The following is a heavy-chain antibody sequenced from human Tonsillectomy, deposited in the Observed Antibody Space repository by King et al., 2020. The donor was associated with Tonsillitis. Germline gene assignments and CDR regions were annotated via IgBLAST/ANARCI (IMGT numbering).Heavy chain of an antibody. Sequence: QLQESGPGVVKPSETLSLTCTVSGGYISSSEHYWAWIRQPPGEGLGWIGDMYYRGTIFYNPSLKSRITISGGTSENRFSLKLSSVTAADTAVYFCARYVSGSFDYWGQGALVTVSS. CDR2: MYYRGTI. J-gene: IGHJ4*02. CDR3: ARYVSGSFDY. V-gene: IGHV4-39*01. D-gene: IGHD1-26*01. CDR1: GGYISSSEHY.